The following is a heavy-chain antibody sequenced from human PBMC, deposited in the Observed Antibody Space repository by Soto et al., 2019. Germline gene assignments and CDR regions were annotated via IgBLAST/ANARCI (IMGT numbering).Heavy chain of an antibody. CDR1: GGSFSGYY. Sequence: SETLSLTCAVYGGSFSGYYWSWIRQPPGKGLEWIGEINHSGSTNYNPSLKSRVTISVDTSKNQFSLKLSSVTAADTAVYYCASIIVVTRYNWFDPWGQGTLVT. D-gene: IGHD2-21*02. J-gene: IGHJ5*02. CDR2: INHSGST. V-gene: IGHV4-34*01. CDR3: ASIIVVTRYNWFDP.